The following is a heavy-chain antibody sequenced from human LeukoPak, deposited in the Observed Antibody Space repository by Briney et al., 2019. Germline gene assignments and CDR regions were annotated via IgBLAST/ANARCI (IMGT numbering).Heavy chain of an antibody. CDR3: ARTYSSSWYVQSHYYMDV. Sequence: SETLSLTCTISGASIDSYYWSWIRQPPGKGLEWIGYIYYSGTTNYNPSLKRRVTISVDTSKNQFSLKLSSVTAADTAVYYCARTYSSSWYVQSHYYMDVWGKGTTVTISS. D-gene: IGHD6-13*01. V-gene: IGHV4-59*01. CDR2: IYYSGTT. J-gene: IGHJ6*03. CDR1: GASIDSYY.